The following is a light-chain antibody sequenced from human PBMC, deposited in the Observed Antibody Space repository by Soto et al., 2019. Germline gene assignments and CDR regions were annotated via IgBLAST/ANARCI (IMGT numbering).Light chain of an antibody. Sequence: EIVLTQSPGTLSLSPGERATLSCRASQSVRSSYLAWYQQKPGQSPRLLIYGASSMATGISVRFGGSGSGTDVTLTISRLEPEDVSVYYCQQYCSAPVTFGGGTKVEFK. CDR2: GAS. J-gene: IGKJ4*01. CDR3: QQYCSAPVT. CDR1: QSVRSSY. V-gene: IGKV3-20*01.